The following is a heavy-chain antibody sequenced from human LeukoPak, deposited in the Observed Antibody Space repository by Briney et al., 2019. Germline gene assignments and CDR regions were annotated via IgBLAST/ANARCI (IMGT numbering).Heavy chain of an antibody. CDR2: IFYSGST. V-gene: IGHV4-61*08. J-gene: IGHJ4*02. Sequence: SETLSLTCTVSGGSISVSGYFWSFIRQSPGKGLEWIGYIFYSGSTNYNPSLKSRVTISVDTSKNQFSLKLSSVTAADTAVYYCAREAARLFDYWGQGTLVTVSS. D-gene: IGHD6-6*01. CDR3: AREAARLFDY. CDR1: GGSISVSGYF.